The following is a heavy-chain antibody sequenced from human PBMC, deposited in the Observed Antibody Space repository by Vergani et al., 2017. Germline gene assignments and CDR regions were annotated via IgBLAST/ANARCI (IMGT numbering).Heavy chain of an antibody. J-gene: IGHJ3*02. CDR2: IYHSGST. V-gene: IGHV4-30-2*02. CDR3: ARFTVRETTALRYFDASPKDAFDI. CDR1: GGSISSGGYS. Sequence: QLQLQESGSGLVKPSQTLSLTCAVSGGSISSGGYSWSWIRQPPGKGLEWIGYIYHSGSTYYNPSLKSRVTISVDRSKNQFSLKLSSVTAADTAVYYCARFTVRETTALRYFDASPKDAFDIWGQGTMVTVSS. D-gene: IGHD3-9*01.